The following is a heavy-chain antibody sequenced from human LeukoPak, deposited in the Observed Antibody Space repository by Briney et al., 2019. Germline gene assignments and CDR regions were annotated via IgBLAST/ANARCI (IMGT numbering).Heavy chain of an antibody. CDR1: GFTFSSYA. Sequence: GGSLRLSCAASGFTFSSYAMSWVRQAPGKGLEWVSAISGSGGSTYYADSVKGRFTISRDNSKNTLYLQMNSLRAEDTAVYYCAMALWSVTMYFDYWGQGTLVTVSS. J-gene: IGHJ4*02. V-gene: IGHV3-23*01. CDR2: ISGSGGST. D-gene: IGHD3-3*01. CDR3: AMALWSVTMYFDY.